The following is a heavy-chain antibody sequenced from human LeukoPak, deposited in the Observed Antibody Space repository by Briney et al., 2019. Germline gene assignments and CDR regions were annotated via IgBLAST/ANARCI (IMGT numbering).Heavy chain of an antibody. CDR3: ARVVEYYDSSGYAFDY. CDR1: GFTVSSNY. Sequence: GGSLRLSCAASGFTVSSNYMSWVRQAPGKGLGWVSVIYSGGSTYYADSVKGRFTISRDNSKNTLYLQMNSLRAEDTAVYYCARVVEYYDSSGYAFDYWGQGTLVTVSS. V-gene: IGHV3-66*01. J-gene: IGHJ4*02. D-gene: IGHD3-22*01. CDR2: IYSGGST.